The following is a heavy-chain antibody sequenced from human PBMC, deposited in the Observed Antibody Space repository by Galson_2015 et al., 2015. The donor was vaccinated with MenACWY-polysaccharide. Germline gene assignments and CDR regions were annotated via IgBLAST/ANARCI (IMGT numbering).Heavy chain of an antibody. Sequence: SLRLSCAASGLTFYGSGMHWVRQAPGKGLEWVAVIQYDGTNKVYADSVKGRFSISRDNSENTLYLQMNSLRAEDTDVYYCAREGSRIVFHAFDVWGQGALVTVSS. CDR2: IQYDGTNK. CDR1: GLTFYGSG. D-gene: IGHD2-15*01. J-gene: IGHJ3*01. V-gene: IGHV3-33*05. CDR3: AREGSRIVFHAFDV.